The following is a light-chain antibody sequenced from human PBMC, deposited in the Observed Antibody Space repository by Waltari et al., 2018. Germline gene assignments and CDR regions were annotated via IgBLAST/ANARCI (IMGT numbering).Light chain of an antibody. CDR1: SHDVGNYDL. CDR2: EVT. J-gene: IGLJ2*01. Sequence: QSALTQPASVSGSPGQSITISCTGTSHDVGNYDLVSWYQQHPGKAPKLIIYEVTKRPSGFSNRFSGSKSGNTASLTISGLHTEDEGDYYCCSYSGDLSFGVVFGGGTKLTFL. V-gene: IGLV2-23*02. CDR3: CSYSGDLSFGVV.